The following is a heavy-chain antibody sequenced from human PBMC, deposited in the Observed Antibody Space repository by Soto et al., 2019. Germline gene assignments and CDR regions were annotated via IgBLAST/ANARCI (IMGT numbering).Heavy chain of an antibody. Sequence: PSETLSLTCTVSGGSISSYYWSWIRQPPGKGLEWIGYIYYSGSTNYNPSLKSRVTISVDTSKNQFSLKLSSVTAADTAVYYCARSIYDYIWGSYRSQQNYYYYMDVWGKGTTVTVSS. CDR3: ARSIYDYIWGSYRSQQNYYYYMDV. CDR1: GGSISSYY. J-gene: IGHJ6*03. V-gene: IGHV4-59*12. CDR2: IYYSGST. D-gene: IGHD3-16*02.